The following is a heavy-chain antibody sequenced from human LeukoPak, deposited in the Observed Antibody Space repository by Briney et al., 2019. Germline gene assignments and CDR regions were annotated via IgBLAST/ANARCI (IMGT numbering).Heavy chain of an antibody. D-gene: IGHD2-15*01. CDR1: GFTFNGCA. CDR2: IKNKTDSYAT. J-gene: IGHJ5*02. V-gene: IGHV3-73*01. CDR3: TRLRGHGLCRRGSCPFDP. Sequence: PGGSLRLYCAASGFTFNGCAIHWVRQASGKGLEWVGRIKNKTDSYATAYAAPVKGRFTISRDDSKNTAYLQMNSLKSDDTAVYYCTRLRGHGLCRRGSCPFDPWGQGNLVTVSS.